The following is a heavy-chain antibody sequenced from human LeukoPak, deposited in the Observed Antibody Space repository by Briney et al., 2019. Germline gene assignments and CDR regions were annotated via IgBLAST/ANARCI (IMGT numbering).Heavy chain of an antibody. CDR1: GGSISTYY. D-gene: IGHD1-26*01. Sequence: SETLSLTCTVSGGSISTYYWSWIRQPPGKGLEWIGYIYYTGSTNYNPSLKSRVTISVDTSKNQFSLKLSSVTAADTAVYYCARGVYGSQDYWGQGTLVTVSS. CDR3: ARGVYGSQDY. V-gene: IGHV4-59*12. J-gene: IGHJ4*02. CDR2: IYYTGST.